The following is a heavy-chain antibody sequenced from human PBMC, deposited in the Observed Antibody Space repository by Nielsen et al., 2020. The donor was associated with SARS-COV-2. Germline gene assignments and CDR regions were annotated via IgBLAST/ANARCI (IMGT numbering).Heavy chain of an antibody. CDR2: IYYSGST. J-gene: IGHJ6*02. CDR3: ARGDEAADYYYYGMDV. Sequence: SETLSLTCTVSGGSISSYYWSWIRQPPGKGLEWIGYIYYSGSTNYNPSLKGRVTISVDTSKNQFSLKLSSVTAADTAVYYCARGDEAADYYYYGMDVWGQGTTVTVSS. V-gene: IGHV4-59*01. CDR1: GGSISSYY. D-gene: IGHD6-25*01.